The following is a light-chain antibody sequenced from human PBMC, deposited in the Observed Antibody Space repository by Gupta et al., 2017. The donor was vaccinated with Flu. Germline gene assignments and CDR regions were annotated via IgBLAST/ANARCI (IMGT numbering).Light chain of an antibody. CDR3: QQRSSWPLT. CDR1: QSVSSY. V-gene: IGKV3-11*01. CDR2: DTS. J-gene: IGKJ4*01. Sequence: EIVLTQSPATLSLSPGERATLSCRASQSVSSYLAWYQQKPGQAPRLLIYDTSNRATAIPARFSGSGSGTDFTLTISSLEPEDFAVYYRQQRSSWPLTFGGGTKVEIK.